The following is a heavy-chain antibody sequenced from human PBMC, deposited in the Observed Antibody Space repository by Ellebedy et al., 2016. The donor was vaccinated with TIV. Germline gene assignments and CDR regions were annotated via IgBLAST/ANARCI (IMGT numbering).Heavy chain of an antibody. Sequence: MPSETLSLTCTVSGGSISNSDYYWDWIRQPPGKGLEWIGNIYYSGTTYYNPSLKSRLTISVDTSKNQFALKLRSVTAADTAVYYCARILRAGSDGDYFDYWGQGTQVTASS. V-gene: IGHV4-39*06. D-gene: IGHD3-3*01. CDR3: ARILRAGSDGDYFDY. CDR2: IYYSGTT. J-gene: IGHJ4*02. CDR1: GGSISNSDYY.